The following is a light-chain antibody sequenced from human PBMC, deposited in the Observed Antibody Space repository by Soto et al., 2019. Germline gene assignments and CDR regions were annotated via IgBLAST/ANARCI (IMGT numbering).Light chain of an antibody. J-gene: IGLJ1*01. CDR1: KSDIGVYDF. CDR3: KSYAGSNTYV. CDR2: EVV. V-gene: IGLV2-8*01. Sequence: QSLLAQSPSASGSPGQSVTISCTGTKSDIGVYDFVSWYQHHPGKAPRLIIYEVVQRPSGVPDRFSGSKSGNTASLTVSGLQAADEADYFCKSYAGSNTYVFGSGTKVTVL.